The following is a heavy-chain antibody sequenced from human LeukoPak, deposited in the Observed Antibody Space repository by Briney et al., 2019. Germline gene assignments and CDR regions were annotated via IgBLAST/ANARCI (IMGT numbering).Heavy chain of an antibody. CDR1: GFTFSSYA. CDR2: ISYDGSNK. V-gene: IGHV3-30-3*01. D-gene: IGHD3-22*01. J-gene: IGHJ4*02. Sequence: GGSLRLSCAASGFTFSSYAMHWVRQAPGKGLEWVAVISYDGSNKYYADSVKGRFTISRDNSKNTLYLQMNSLRAEDTAVYYCARAPNYYDSSGSDYWGQGTLVTVSS. CDR3: ARAPNYYDSSGSDY.